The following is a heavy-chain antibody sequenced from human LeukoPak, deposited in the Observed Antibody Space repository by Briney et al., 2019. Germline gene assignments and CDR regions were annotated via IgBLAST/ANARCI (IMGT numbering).Heavy chain of an antibody. Sequence: GGSLRLSCAASGFTFSTYGMDWVRQAPGKGLEWMAFIVYDGSKKYYADSVKGRFTISRDNSKNTLYLQMNSLRTEDMAVYYCAKSASHSSSSEDYFDFWGQGTLVTVSS. CDR2: IVYDGSKK. J-gene: IGHJ4*02. CDR1: GFTFSTYG. CDR3: AKSASHSSSSEDYFDF. V-gene: IGHV3-30*02. D-gene: IGHD6-6*01.